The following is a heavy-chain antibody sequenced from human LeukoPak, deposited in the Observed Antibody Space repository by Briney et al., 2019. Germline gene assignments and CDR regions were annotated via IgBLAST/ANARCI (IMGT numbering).Heavy chain of an antibody. J-gene: IGHJ5*02. D-gene: IGHD2-2*03. CDR1: GYTFTGYY. Sequence: ASVKVSCKASGYTFTGYYMHWVRQAPGQGLEWMGWINPNSGGTNYAQKFQGRVTMTRDTSIGTAYMELSRLRSDDTAVYYCARSPLGYCSSTSCYSWWFDPWGQGTLVTVSS. CDR2: INPNSGGT. CDR3: ARSPLGYCSSTSCYSWWFDP. V-gene: IGHV1-2*02.